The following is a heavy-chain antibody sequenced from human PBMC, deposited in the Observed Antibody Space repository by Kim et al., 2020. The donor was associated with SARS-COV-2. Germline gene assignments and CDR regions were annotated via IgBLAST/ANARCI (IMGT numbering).Heavy chain of an antibody. D-gene: IGHD3-3*01. Sequence: GGSLRLSCAASGFTFSSYGMHWVRQAPGKGLEWVAVIWYDGSNKYYADSVKGRFTISRDNSKNTLYLQMNSLRAEDTAVYYCARDMRDDFWSGSNYWGGYYYGMDVWGQGTTVTVSS. V-gene: IGHV3-33*01. CDR2: IWYDGSNK. CDR3: ARDMRDDFWSGSNYWGGYYYGMDV. J-gene: IGHJ6*02. CDR1: GFTFSSYG.